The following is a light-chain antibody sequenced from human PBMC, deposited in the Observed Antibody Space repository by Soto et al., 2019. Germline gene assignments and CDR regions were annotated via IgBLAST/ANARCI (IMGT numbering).Light chain of an antibody. V-gene: IGKV1-39*01. CDR3: HQCYSTPRT. CDR1: QSISSY. J-gene: IGKJ1*01. CDR2: AAS. Sequence: DIQMTQSPSSLSVSVVAIVPITCRASQSISSYLNWYQQNAGKAPQLLIYAASSLQSGVPSRFSGSGSGTSFTLTISSLQPEEFATYYWHQCYSTPRTVGQGTKVE.